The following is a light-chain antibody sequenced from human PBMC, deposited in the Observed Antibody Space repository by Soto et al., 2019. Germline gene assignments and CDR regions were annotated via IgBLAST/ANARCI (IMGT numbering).Light chain of an antibody. J-gene: IGKJ4*01. CDR2: GAS. CDR1: QSVSSN. V-gene: IGKV3-20*01. Sequence: EIVMTQSPGTLSLSPGYTSTLSCRASQSVSSNLAWYQQKPGQAPRLLIYGASNRATGIPDRFSGSGSGTDFTLTISRLEPEDFAVYYCQQYDNSPLTFGGGTKGDIK. CDR3: QQYDNSPLT.